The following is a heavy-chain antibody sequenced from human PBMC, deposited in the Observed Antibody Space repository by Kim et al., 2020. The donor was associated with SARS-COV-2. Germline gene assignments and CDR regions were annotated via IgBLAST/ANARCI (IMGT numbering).Heavy chain of an antibody. D-gene: IGHD6-13*01. J-gene: IGHJ5*02. Sequence: TPSQKTRVPISVDTSKNQFALQLSSVTAADTAVYYCARHVAAAGTNWFDPWGQGTLVTVSS. CDR3: ARHVAAAGTNWFDP. V-gene: IGHV4-39*01.